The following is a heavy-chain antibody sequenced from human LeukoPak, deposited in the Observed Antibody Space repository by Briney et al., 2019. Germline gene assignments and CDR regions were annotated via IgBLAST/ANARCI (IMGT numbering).Heavy chain of an antibody. Sequence: GGSLRLSCAASGFTFSSYSMNWVCQAPGKGLEWVSSISSSSSYIYYADSVKGRFTISRDNAKNSLYLQMNSLRAEDTAVYYCARDSSGYSVFDYWGQGTLVTVSS. V-gene: IGHV3-21*01. CDR1: GFTFSSYS. D-gene: IGHD3-22*01. CDR2: ISSSSSYI. CDR3: ARDSSGYSVFDY. J-gene: IGHJ4*02.